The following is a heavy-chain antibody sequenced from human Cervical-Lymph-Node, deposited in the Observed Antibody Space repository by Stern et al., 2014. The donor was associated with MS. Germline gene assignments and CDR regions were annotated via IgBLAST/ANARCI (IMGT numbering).Heavy chain of an antibody. Sequence: VESGGDLVQPGRSLRLSCAAFGFTFDDYAMHWVRQAPGKGLEGVAGISWNSGTIGYADSVKGRFTTSRDNAYSSLYLQMNSLRPEDTALYYCARDITGSSAYFAYWGQGTLVTVSS. J-gene: IGHJ4*02. CDR1: GFTFDDYA. CDR2: ISWNSGTI. D-gene: IGHD1-14*01. V-gene: IGHV3-9*01. CDR3: ARDITGSSAYFAY.